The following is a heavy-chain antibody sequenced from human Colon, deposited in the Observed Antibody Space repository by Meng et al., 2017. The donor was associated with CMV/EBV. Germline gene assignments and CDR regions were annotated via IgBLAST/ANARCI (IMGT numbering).Heavy chain of an antibody. CDR2: INPNGGGT. CDR3: ARVGCGTTSCSQGLDP. Sequence: ASVKVSCKASGYTFTGYYLHWVRQAPGQVLEWIGWINPNGGGTDYARAFEGRVTMTREMSTTTAYLELHRRTPEDTAGYYCARVGCGTTSCSQGLDPWGQGTLVTVSS. D-gene: IGHD2-2*01. V-gene: IGHV1-2*02. J-gene: IGHJ5*02. CDR1: GYTFTGYY.